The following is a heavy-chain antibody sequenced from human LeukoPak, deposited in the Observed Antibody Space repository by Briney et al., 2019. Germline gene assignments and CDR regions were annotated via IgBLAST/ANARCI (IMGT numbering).Heavy chain of an antibody. V-gene: IGHV3-23*01. D-gene: IGHD6-19*01. Sequence: PGGSLRLSCAASGFTFSSYAMSWVRQAPGKGLEWVSAIRGSGGSTYYADSVKGRFTISRDNSKNTLYLQMNSLRAEDTAVYYCAKRSQWLVSPPDYWGQGTLVTVSS. CDR2: IRGSGGST. CDR1: GFTFSSYA. J-gene: IGHJ4*02. CDR3: AKRSQWLVSPPDY.